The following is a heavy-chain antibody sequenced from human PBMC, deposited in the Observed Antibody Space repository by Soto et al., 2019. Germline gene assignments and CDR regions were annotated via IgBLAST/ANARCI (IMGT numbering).Heavy chain of an antibody. CDR1: GVSISSSY. J-gene: IGHJ4*02. Sequence: SETLSLTCTVSGVSISSSYWSWIRQSPGTGLEWIGYIYYTGTTNYNPSLKGRVTISLDTAKNQFSLNVNSLTTADTAVYFCARGGNRYSNTASGVGGFDFWGQGTLVIVSS. D-gene: IGHD5-12*01. CDR2: IYYTGTT. CDR3: ARGGNRYSNTASGVGGFDF. V-gene: IGHV4-59*01.